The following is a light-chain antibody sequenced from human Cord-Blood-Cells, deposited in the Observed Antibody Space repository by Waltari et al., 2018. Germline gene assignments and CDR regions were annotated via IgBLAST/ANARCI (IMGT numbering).Light chain of an antibody. CDR2: DGS. V-gene: IGKV1-33*01. Sequence: DSQMTQSPSALSASVGDRDTITCQASQDSSNYLNWYQQKQAKAPKLLMYDGSNLETGVTSRFSGSQSGTDFTFPISSLQRDGIGTFYCQPYANQPPLTFGEGTRLEIK. J-gene: IGKJ5*01. CDR3: QPYANQPPLT. CDR1: QDSSNY.